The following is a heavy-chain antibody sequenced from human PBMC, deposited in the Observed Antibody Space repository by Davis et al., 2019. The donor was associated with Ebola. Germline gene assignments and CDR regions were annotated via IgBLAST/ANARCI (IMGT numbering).Heavy chain of an antibody. CDR3: ASLVQFVEYSRRYWFDP. V-gene: IGHV4-4*02. CDR2: IYHSGST. CDR1: GGSISSSNW. Sequence: PSETLSPTCAVSGGSISSSNWWSWVRQPPGKGLEWIGEIYHSGSTNYNPSLKSRVTISVDKSKNQFTLKLSSVTAADTAVYYCASLVQFVEYSRRYWFDPWGQGTLVTVSS. D-gene: IGHD6-6*01. J-gene: IGHJ5*02.